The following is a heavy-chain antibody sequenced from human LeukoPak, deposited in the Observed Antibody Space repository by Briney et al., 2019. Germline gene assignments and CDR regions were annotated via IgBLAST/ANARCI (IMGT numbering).Heavy chain of an antibody. J-gene: IGHJ3*02. CDR1: GFTFSSYA. V-gene: IGHV3-30*04. CDR3: ARDSGGYDYVWGSYRFHPHDAFDI. CDR2: ISYDGSNK. Sequence: GGSLRLSCAASGFTFSSYAMHWVRQAPGKGLEWVAVISYDGSNKYYADSVKGRFTISRDNSKNTLYLQMNSLRADDTAVYYCARDSGGYDYVWGSYRFHPHDAFDIWGQGTMVTVSS. D-gene: IGHD3-16*02.